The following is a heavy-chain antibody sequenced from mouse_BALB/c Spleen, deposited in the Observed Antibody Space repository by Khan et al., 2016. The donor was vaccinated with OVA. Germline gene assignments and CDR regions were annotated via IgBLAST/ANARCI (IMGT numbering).Heavy chain of an antibody. D-gene: IGHD2-14*01. CDR3: ARGGDACYRHDGGAMAY. Sequence: QIQLVQSGPELKKPGETVRISCKASGYTFTTAGIQWVQKMPGKGLKWIGWINTHSGVPKYAEDFKGRFAFSLEISVNTAYLQITNLKNEDTATYFWARGGDACYRHDGGAMAYWGQGTSVTVSS. J-gene: IGHJ4*01. CDR2: INTHSGVP. V-gene: IGHV9-4*02. CDR1: GYTFTTAG.